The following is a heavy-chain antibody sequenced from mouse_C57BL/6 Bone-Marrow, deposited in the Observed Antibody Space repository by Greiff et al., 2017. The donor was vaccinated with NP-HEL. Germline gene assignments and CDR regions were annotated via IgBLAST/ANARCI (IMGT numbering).Heavy chain of an antibody. CDR3: ASLYGNSWFAY. D-gene: IGHD2-1*01. Sequence: DVKLVESGGGLVQPGGSLKLSCAASGFTFSDYYMYWVRQTPEKRLEWVAYISNGGGSTYYPDTVKGRFTISRDNAKNTLYLQMSRLKSEDTAMYYCASLYGNSWFAYWGQGTLVTVSA. V-gene: IGHV5-12*01. CDR1: GFTFSDYY. J-gene: IGHJ3*01. CDR2: ISNGGGST.